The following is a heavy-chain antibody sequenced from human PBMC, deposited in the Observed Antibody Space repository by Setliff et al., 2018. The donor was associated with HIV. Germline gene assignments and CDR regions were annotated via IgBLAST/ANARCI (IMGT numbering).Heavy chain of an antibody. V-gene: IGHV4-59*11. CDR2: THYSGSS. Sequence: SETLSLTCTISGGFISNHYWNWIRQPPDKGLEWIGSTHYSGSSYYSPSLKSRVTISLDTSKNQFSLKLSSMTAADTAVYYCARDVGLCGVDCWPYFYFDLWGRGNLVTVSS. CDR1: GGFISNHY. D-gene: IGHD2-21*02. J-gene: IGHJ2*01. CDR3: ARDVGLCGVDCWPYFYFDL.